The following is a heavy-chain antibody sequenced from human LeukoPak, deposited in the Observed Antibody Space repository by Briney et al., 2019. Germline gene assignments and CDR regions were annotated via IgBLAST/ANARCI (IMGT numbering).Heavy chain of an antibody. Sequence: SETLSLTCTVSDGSISSYYWSWIRQPAGKGLEWIGRIYTSGSTNYNHSLRSRVTMSVDTSKNQFSLKLSSVTAADTAVYYCARDRYYYDSSGYYFLSLWGQGTLVTVSS. D-gene: IGHD3-22*01. J-gene: IGHJ4*02. CDR3: ARDRYYYDSSGYYFLSL. V-gene: IGHV4-4*07. CDR2: IYTSGST. CDR1: DGSISSYY.